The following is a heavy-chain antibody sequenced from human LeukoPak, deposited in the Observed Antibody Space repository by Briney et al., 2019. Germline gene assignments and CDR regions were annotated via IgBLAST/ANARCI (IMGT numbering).Heavy chain of an antibody. J-gene: IGHJ4*02. CDR1: GYSFITYY. Sequence: ASVKVSCKASGYSFITYYMHWVRQAPGQGLEWVGIINPSGGSTNYAQKFQGRVTMTRDTSTSTVYMELSSLRSEDTAVYCCARGRYSSAWPENDYWGQGTLVTVSS. CDR2: INPSGGST. CDR3: ARGRYSSAWPENDY. V-gene: IGHV1-46*01. D-gene: IGHD6-25*01.